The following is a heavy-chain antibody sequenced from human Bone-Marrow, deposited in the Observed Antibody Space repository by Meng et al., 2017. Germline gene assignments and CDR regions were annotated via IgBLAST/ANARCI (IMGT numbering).Heavy chain of an antibody. J-gene: IGHJ4*02. CDR2: INHSGGST. D-gene: IGHD3-9*01. Sequence: ASVKVSCKASGYIFTSYYMHWVRQAPGQGLEWMGIINHSGGSTSYAQKFQGRVTMTRDTSTSTVYMELSSLRSEDTAVYYCARDGGYDILTGYSYYFDYWGQGTLVTVSS. V-gene: IGHV1-46*01. CDR1: GYIFTSYY. CDR3: ARDGGYDILTGYSYYFDY.